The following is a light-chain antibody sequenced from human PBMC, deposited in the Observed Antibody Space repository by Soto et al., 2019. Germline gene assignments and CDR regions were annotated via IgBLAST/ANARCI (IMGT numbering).Light chain of an antibody. J-gene: IGLJ3*02. Sequence: QSVLTQPASVSGSPGQSITISCTGTSSDVGGYNYVSWYQQHPGKAPKLLIYEVSNRPSGVSNRFSGSKSGNTASQTISGVQAEDEADYYCSSYTTISTLEVFGGGTKLTVL. CDR2: EVS. CDR3: SSYTTISTLEV. V-gene: IGLV2-14*01. CDR1: SSDVGGYNY.